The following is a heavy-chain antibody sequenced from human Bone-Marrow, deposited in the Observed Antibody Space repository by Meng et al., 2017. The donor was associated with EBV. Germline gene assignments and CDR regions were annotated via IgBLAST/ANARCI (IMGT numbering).Heavy chain of an antibody. CDR1: GYTFTSYA. D-gene: IGHD6-13*01. CDR3: ARDLGYTSSCHDY. J-gene: IGHJ4*02. Sequence: LVESGVERKKPCASMKVSCKTPGYTFTSYAISWVRQAPGQVREWMGWISADKGNRNYAQKFQGIVTLTTDTSTRTAYMELRSLRSDDTAVYFCARDLGYTSSCHDYWGQGTLVTVSS. V-gene: IGHV1-18*01. CDR2: ISADKGNR.